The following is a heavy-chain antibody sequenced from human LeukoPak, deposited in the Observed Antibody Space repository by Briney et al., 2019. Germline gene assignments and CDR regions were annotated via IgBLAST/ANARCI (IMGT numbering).Heavy chain of an antibody. J-gene: IGHJ5*02. Sequence: GGSLRLSCAASGFTFSNYWMSWVRQAPGKGLEGVANIKQDGSENYYVDSVKGRFTISRENAKNSLYSQMNSLRAEDTAEYYGARSVQSGFDPWGQGTLVTVSS. CDR1: GFTFSNYW. V-gene: IGHV3-7*01. CDR3: ARSVQSGFDP. D-gene: IGHD6-19*01. CDR2: IKQDGSEN.